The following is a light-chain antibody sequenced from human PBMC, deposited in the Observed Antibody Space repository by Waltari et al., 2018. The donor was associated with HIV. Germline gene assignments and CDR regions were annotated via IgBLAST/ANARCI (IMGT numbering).Light chain of an antibody. Sequence: EIVLTQSPATLSLSPGERATLSSRASQSVSSYLAWYQQKPGQAPRLLVYDAFNRATGIPARFSGSGSGTDFTLTISSLEPEDFAVYYCQQRSNWPHTFGQGTKLEIK. V-gene: IGKV3-11*01. J-gene: IGKJ2*01. CDR1: QSVSSY. CDR3: QQRSNWPHT. CDR2: DAF.